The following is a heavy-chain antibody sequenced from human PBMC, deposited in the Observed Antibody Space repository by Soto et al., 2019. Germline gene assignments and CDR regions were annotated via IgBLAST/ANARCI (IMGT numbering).Heavy chain of an antibody. Sequence: EVQLLESGGGLVQPGGSLKLSCAAPGFPFSSYAMSWARQAPGKGLEWVSAISGSGGSTYYADSVKGRFTISRDNSKNTLYLQMNSLRAEDTAVYYCAKRLGKNYYYGMDVWGQGTTVTVSS. V-gene: IGHV3-23*01. CDR2: ISGSGGST. D-gene: IGHD7-27*01. J-gene: IGHJ6*02. CDR3: AKRLGKNYYYGMDV. CDR1: GFPFSSYA.